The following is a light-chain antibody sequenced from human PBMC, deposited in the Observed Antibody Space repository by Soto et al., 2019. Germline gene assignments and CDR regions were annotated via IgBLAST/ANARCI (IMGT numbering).Light chain of an antibody. V-gene: IGKV3-20*01. J-gene: IGKJ4*01. CDR3: QQYGDSIT. CDR2: DAV. CDR1: QTVTSSY. Sequence: VLTQSPGSLSLSPGERATVSCRASQTVTSSYLAWYQQRPGQAPQLLIYDAVKRATGIPDRFSSSESGRDYTLTISRLDPEDSAVYYRQQYGDSITFGGGTKVDIK.